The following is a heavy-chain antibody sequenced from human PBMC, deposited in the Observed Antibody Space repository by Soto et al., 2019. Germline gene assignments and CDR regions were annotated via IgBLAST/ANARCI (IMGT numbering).Heavy chain of an antibody. CDR3: ASPGAPPRDNWFDP. CDR1: GGTFSSYA. CDR2: IIPIFGTA. D-gene: IGHD4-17*01. J-gene: IGHJ5*02. V-gene: IGHV1-69*06. Sequence: ASVKVSCKASGGTFSSYAISWVRQAPGQGLEWMGGIIPIFGTANYAQKFQGRVTITADKSTSTAYMELSSLRSEDTAVYYCASPGAPPRDNWFDPWGQGTLVTVSS.